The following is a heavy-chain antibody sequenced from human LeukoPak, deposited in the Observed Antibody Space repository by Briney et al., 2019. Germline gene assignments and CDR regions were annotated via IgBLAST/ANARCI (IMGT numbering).Heavy chain of an antibody. Sequence: ASVEVSCKASGYTFTSYDINWVRQATGQGLEWMGWMNPNSGKTGYAQKFQGRVTMTRNTSISTAYMELSSLRSEDTAVYYCAREWRYCSSTSCYRVPGGYYGMDVWGQGTTVTVSS. V-gene: IGHV1-8*01. J-gene: IGHJ6*02. CDR2: MNPNSGKT. D-gene: IGHD2-2*02. CDR1: GYTFTSYD. CDR3: AREWRYCSSTSCYRVPGGYYGMDV.